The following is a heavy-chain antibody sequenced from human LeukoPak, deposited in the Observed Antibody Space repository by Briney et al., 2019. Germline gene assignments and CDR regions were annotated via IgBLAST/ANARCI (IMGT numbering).Heavy chain of an antibody. CDR2: IYYSGST. V-gene: IGHV4-59*12. CDR1: GGSISNYY. Sequence: SETLSLTCTVSGGSISNYYWSWIRQPPGKGLEWIGYIYYSGSTYYNPSLKSRVTISVDTSKNQFSLKLSSVTAADTAVYYCARDLLNEGNHLDYWGQGTLVTVSS. CDR3: ARDLLNEGNHLDY. D-gene: IGHD4-23*01. J-gene: IGHJ4*02.